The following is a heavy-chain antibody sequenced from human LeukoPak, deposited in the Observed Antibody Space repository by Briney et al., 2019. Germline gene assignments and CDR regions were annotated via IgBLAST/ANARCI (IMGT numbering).Heavy chain of an antibody. CDR2: ISASNGNT. J-gene: IGHJ4*02. Sequence: ASVKVSCKASHYTFKSYSINWVRQAPGQGLEWMGWISASNGNTEYAEKIQGRVTMTVDTSTRTVYMELRSLQSDDTAVYYCAKDSGWELQEYFFDDWGQGTLVTVSS. CDR1: HYTFKSYS. V-gene: IGHV1-18*01. CDR3: AKDSGWELQEYFFDD. D-gene: IGHD1-26*01.